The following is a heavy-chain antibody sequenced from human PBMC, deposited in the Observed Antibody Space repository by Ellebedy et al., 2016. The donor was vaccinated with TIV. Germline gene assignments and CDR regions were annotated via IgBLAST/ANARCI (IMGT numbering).Heavy chain of an antibody. CDR3: ARGPTGTRAFES. D-gene: IGHD1-7*01. J-gene: IGHJ4*02. CDR1: GFIFSDYY. V-gene: IGHV3-11*04. Sequence: GESLKISCAASGFIFSDYYMSWIRQAPGKGLEWVSYISSSGSNLNYADSVKGRFTISRDNAESSLYLQMKTLRAEDTAVYYCARGPTGTRAFESWGQGTLVTVSS. CDR2: ISSSGSNL.